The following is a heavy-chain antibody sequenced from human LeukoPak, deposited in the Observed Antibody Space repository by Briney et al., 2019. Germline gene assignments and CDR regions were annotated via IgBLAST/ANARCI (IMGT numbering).Heavy chain of an antibody. Sequence: PGGSLRLSCAASGFIFSDHYMDWVRQAPGKGLEWVGRTRNEANIYTTKYAASVKGRFTISRDDSKNSLYLQMNSLRAEDTAVYYCARMSSGSPGAFDIWGQGTMVTVSS. J-gene: IGHJ3*02. V-gene: IGHV3-72*01. D-gene: IGHD1-26*01. CDR1: GFIFSDHY. CDR2: TRNEANIYTT. CDR3: ARMSSGSPGAFDI.